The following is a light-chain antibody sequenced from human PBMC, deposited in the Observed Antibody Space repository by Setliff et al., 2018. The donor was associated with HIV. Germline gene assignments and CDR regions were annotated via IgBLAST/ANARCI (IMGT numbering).Light chain of an antibody. CDR1: SNNIGRYP. J-gene: IGLJ2*01. Sequence: QSVLTQEASVSGTVGQKVTLSCTGNSNNIGRYPVGWYQQISHGVPKTVMIGTSAPSGIPDRFSGSKSGTTASLTISGLQPEDEADYYCSTWDHGLTTHVFGGGTKVTVL. CDR2: GT. CDR3: STWDHGLTTHV. V-gene: IGLV1-44*01.